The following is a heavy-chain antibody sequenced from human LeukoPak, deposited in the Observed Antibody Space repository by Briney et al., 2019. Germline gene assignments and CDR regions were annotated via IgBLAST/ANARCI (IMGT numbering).Heavy chain of an antibody. CDR3: ARAPSYSSFDY. CDR2: IYYSGST. D-gene: IGHD6-13*01. J-gene: IGHJ4*02. V-gene: IGHV4-31*03. Sequence: SETLSLTCTLSGGSIRSTSYYWGWIRQSPGKGLEWIGYIYYSGSTYYNPSLKSRVTISVDTSKNQFSLKLSSVTAADTAVYYCARAPSYSSFDYWGQGTLVTVSS. CDR1: GGSIRSTSYY.